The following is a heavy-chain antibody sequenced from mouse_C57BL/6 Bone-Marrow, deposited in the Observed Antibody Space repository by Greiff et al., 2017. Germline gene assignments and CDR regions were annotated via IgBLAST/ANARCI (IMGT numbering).Heavy chain of an antibody. V-gene: IGHV1-81*01. D-gene: IGHD2-2*01. Sequence: QVQLQQSGAELARPGASVKLSCKASGYTFTSYCIRWVKQRPGQGLEWIGVIYPRSGNTYYNEKFKGKATLTADKSSSTAYMGLRSLTSEDSAVXFCARATMVSQLAYWGQGTLVTVSA. CDR1: GYTFTSYC. CDR3: ARATMVSQLAY. CDR2: IYPRSGNT. J-gene: IGHJ3*01.